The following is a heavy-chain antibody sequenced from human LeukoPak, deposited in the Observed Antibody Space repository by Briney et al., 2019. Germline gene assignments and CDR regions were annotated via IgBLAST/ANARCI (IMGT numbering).Heavy chain of an antibody. J-gene: IGHJ4*02. CDR2: IYPGDSDT. V-gene: IGHV5-51*01. D-gene: IGHD3-3*01. CDR3: ARHVAYYDFWSGLDY. Sequence: GESLKISCKGSGYSFTSYWIGWVRQIPGKGLEWMGIIYPGDSDTRYSPSFQGQVTISADKSISTAYLQWSSLKASDTAMYYCARHVAYYDFWSGLDYWGQGTLVTVSS. CDR1: GYSFTSYW.